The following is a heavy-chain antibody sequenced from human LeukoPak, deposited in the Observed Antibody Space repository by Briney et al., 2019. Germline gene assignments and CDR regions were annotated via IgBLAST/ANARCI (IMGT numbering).Heavy chain of an antibody. V-gene: IGHV4-4*07. CDR2: IYTSGST. CDR3: AASYDSSGYLNY. J-gene: IGHJ4*02. Sequence: PSETLSLTCAVSGGSISSYYWSWIRQPAGKGLEWIGRIYTSGSTNYNPSLKSRVTVSVDTSKNQFSLKLSSVTAADTAVYYCAASYDSSGYLNYWGQGTLVTVSS. D-gene: IGHD3-22*01. CDR1: GGSISSYY.